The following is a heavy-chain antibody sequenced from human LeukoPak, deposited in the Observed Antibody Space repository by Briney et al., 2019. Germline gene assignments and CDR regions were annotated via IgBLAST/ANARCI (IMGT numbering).Heavy chain of an antibody. J-gene: IGHJ4*02. D-gene: IGHD2-21*02. CDR2: MNFTSGAS. V-gene: IGHV1-2*02. CDR3: AFENCLGGCNQAFDS. Sequence: SVKVSCKPSGYTFTGYLIHWVRQAPGQGLEWIGWMNFTSGASNSAQKLQGRVTLTRDRSISPAYMELSSLGSDATALYCCAFENCLGGCNQAFDSWGQGTLVTVSS. CDR1: GYTFTGYL.